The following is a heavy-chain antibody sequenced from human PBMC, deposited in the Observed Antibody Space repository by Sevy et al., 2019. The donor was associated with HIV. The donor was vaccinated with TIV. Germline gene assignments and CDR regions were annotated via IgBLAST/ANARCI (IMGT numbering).Heavy chain of an antibody. Sequence: GGSLRLSCAASGFTFSSYSMNWVRQAPGKGLEWVSYISSSSSTIYYADSVKGRFTISRDNAKNTVFLQMHSLRAEDTAVYYCAREGVDFWSGPVDFYYGMDVWGQGTTVTVSS. V-gene: IGHV3-48*04. D-gene: IGHD3-3*01. CDR3: AREGVDFWSGPVDFYYGMDV. CDR2: ISSSSSTI. CDR1: GFTFSSYS. J-gene: IGHJ6*02.